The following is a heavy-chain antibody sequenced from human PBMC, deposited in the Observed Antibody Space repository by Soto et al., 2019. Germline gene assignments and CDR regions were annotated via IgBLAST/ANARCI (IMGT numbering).Heavy chain of an antibody. Sequence: ASVKVSCKASGGTFGSQGIAWVRQAPGQGLEWMGGFIAMLGTPTYAKKVQGRATISADESLTSSYLELRSLRSEDTGMYFCARGAMANFDYWGQGTVVTVSS. D-gene: IGHD5-18*01. CDR3: ARGAMANFDY. J-gene: IGHJ4*02. CDR1: GGTFGSQG. CDR2: FIAMLGTP. V-gene: IGHV1-69*13.